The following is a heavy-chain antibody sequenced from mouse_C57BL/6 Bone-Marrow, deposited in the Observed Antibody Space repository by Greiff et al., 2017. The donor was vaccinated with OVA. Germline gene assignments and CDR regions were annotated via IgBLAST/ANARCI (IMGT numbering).Heavy chain of an antibody. CDR1: GYAFSSSW. J-gene: IGHJ2*01. Sequence: QVQLQQSGPELVKPGASVKISCKASGYAFSSSWMNWVKQRPGKGLEWIGRIYPGDGDTNYNGKFKGKATLTADKSSSTAYMQLSSLTSEDSAVYFCARGYSNYLEYWGQGTTLTVSA. CDR3: ARGYSNYLEY. V-gene: IGHV1-82*01. D-gene: IGHD2-5*01. CDR2: IYPGDGDT.